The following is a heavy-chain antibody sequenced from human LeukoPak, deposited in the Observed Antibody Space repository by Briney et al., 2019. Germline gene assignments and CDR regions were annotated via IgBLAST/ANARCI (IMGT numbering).Heavy chain of an antibody. D-gene: IGHD6-19*01. CDR1: GGSFSGYY. V-gene: IGHV4-34*01. CDR2: INHSGST. CDR3: ARGRCSGCGYFDC. J-gene: IGHJ4*02. Sequence: PSETLSLTCAVYGGSFSGYYWSCIRQPPGKGLEWIGEINHSGSTNYNPSLKSRVTISVDTSKNQFSLKLSSVTAADTAVYYCARGRCSGCGYFDCWGQGTLVTVSS.